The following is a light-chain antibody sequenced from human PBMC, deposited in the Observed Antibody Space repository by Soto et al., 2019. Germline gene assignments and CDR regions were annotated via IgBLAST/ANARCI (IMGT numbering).Light chain of an antibody. J-gene: IGKJ2*01. CDR3: QQRSNWAYT. V-gene: IGKV3-11*01. CDR2: DAS. Sequence: EIVLTQSPATLSLSPGERATLSCRASQSVSSYLAWYQQKVGQAPRLLIYDASNRATGIPARFSGSGSGTDFTLTISSLEPEDFAVYYCQQRSNWAYTFGQGTKLHIK. CDR1: QSVSSY.